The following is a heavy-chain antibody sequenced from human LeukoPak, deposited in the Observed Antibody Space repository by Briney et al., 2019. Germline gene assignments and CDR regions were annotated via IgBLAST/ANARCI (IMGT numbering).Heavy chain of an antibody. V-gene: IGHV1-18*01. Sequence: VASVKVSCKASGYTFTSYGISWVRQAPGQGLEWMGWISAYNGNTNYAQKLQGRVTMTTDTSTSTAYMELRSLRSNDTAVYYCARDGMITFGGVIVNWGQGTLVTVSS. CDR2: ISAYNGNT. D-gene: IGHD3-16*02. J-gene: IGHJ4*02. CDR3: ARDGMITFGGVIVN. CDR1: GYTFTSYG.